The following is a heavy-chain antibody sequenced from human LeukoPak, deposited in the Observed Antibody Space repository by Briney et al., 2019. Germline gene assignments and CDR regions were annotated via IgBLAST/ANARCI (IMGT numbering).Heavy chain of an antibody. V-gene: IGHV3-30*04. CDR2: ISYDGSNK. J-gene: IGHJ4*02. Sequence: GRSLRLSCAASGFTFSSYAMHWVRQAPGKGLEWVAVISYDGSNKYYADSVKGRFTISRDNSKNTLYLQMNSLRAENTAVYYCARSQLLWFGGSFDYWGQGTLVTVSS. D-gene: IGHD3-10*01. CDR1: GFTFSSYA. CDR3: ARSQLLWFGGSFDY.